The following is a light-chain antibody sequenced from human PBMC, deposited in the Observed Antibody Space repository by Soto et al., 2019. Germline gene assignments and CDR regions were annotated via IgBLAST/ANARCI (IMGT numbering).Light chain of an antibody. V-gene: IGLV2-14*01. CDR2: QVT. CDR3: SSYTSSSTYV. CDR1: SSDLAIYNY. J-gene: IGLJ1*01. Sequence: QSVLTQPASVSGSPGQSITISCTGTSSDLAIYNYVSWYQQQPGKAPKLMIYQVTNRPSGVSNRFSGSRSGNTASLTISGLQAEDEADYYCSSYTSSSTYVFGTGTKATVL.